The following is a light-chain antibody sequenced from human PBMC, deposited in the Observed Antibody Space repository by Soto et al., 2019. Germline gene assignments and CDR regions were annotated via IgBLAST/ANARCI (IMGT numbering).Light chain of an antibody. CDR1: SCDVGRYNL. V-gene: IGLV2-23*01. CDR2: EGS. J-gene: IGLJ3*02. Sequence: QSALTQPASVSGSPGQSITISCTGTSCDVGRYNLVSWYQQHPGKAPKLMIYEGSKRPSGVSNRFSGCKSGNTASLTISGLQAEDEADYYCCSYAGSSTWVFGGGTKLTVL. CDR3: CSYAGSSTWV.